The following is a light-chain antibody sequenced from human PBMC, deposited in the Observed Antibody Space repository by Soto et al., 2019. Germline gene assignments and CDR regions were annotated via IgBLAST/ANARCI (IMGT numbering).Light chain of an antibody. CDR2: DAS. CDR1: QSISSW. Sequence: DIQMTQSPSTLSASVGDRVTITCRASQSISSWLAWYQQKPGKAPKLLIYDASSLESGVPSRFSGSGSGTDFTLTISSLEPEDFAVYYCQQRSNWPGTFGQGTRLEIK. CDR3: QQRSNWPGT. J-gene: IGKJ5*01. V-gene: IGKV1-5*01.